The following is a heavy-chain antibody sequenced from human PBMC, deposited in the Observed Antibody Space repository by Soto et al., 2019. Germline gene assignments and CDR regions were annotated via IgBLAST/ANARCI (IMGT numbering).Heavy chain of an antibody. J-gene: IGHJ4*02. V-gene: IGHV4-34*01. CDR3: ARAFDETTTPCSFDY. CDR2: INHSGST. D-gene: IGHD1-7*01. Sequence: QVQLQQWGAGLLKPSETLSLTCAVYGGSFSGYYWSWIRQPPGKGLEWIGEINHSGSTNYNPSLKSRVTISVDTSKNQFSLKLSSVTAADTAVYYCARAFDETTTPCSFDYWGQGTLVTVSS. CDR1: GGSFSGYY.